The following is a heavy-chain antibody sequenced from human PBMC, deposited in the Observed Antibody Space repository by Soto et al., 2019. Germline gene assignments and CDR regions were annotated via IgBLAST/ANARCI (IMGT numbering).Heavy chain of an antibody. D-gene: IGHD5-12*01. CDR3: AKGARDGYTLWVFDY. J-gene: IGHJ4*02. CDR2: ISGSGGST. CDR1: GFTFSSYA. V-gene: IGHV3-23*01. Sequence: EVQLLESGGGLVQPGGSLRLSCAASGFTFSSYAMSWVRQAPGKGLEWVSAISGSGGSTYYAFSVKVRFTISRDNSKNTLYLQMNSLRAEDTAVYYCAKGARDGYTLWVFDYWGQGTLVTVSS.